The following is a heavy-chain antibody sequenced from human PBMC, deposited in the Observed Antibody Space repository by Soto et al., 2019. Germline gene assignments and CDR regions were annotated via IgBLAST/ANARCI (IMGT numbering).Heavy chain of an antibody. CDR1: GGSISSYY. CDR2: IYYSGST. V-gene: IGHV4-59*01. Sequence: QVQLQESGPGLVKPSETLSLTCTVSGGSISSYYWSWIRQPPGKGLEWIGYIYYSGSTNYNPSLKSRVTISVDTSMNQFSLKLSSVTAADTAVYYCAREGYSSSWYACGAFDIWGQGTMVTVSS. D-gene: IGHD6-13*01. CDR3: AREGYSSSWYACGAFDI. J-gene: IGHJ3*02.